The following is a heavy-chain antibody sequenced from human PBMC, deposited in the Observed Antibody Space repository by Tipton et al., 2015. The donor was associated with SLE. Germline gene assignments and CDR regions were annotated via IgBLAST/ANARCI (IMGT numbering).Heavy chain of an antibody. J-gene: IGHJ4*02. D-gene: IGHD3-3*01. CDR3: ARGDYYDSGTV. CDR2: MYYSGST. V-gene: IGHV4-59*01. Sequence: TLFLTCTVSGDSINNYYWNWIRQPPGKGLEWIGYMYYSGSTSYNPSLRSRVTISKHTSNKQFSLSLRSVTAADTAVYFCARGDYYDSGTVWGQGTLVTVSS. CDR1: GDSINNYY.